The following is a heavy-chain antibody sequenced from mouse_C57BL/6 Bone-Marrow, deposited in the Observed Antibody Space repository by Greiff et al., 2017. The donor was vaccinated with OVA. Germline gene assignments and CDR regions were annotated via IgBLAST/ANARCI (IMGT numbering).Heavy chain of an antibody. V-gene: IGHV1-69*01. CDR1: GYTFTSYW. Sequence: QVQLQQPGAELVMPGASVKLSCKASGYTFTSYWMHWVKQRPGQGLEWIGEIDPSDSYTNYNQKFKGKSTLTVDKSSSTAYMQLSSLTSEDSAVYYCAKERLRRCFDYWGQGTTLTVSS. J-gene: IGHJ2*01. CDR2: IDPSDSYT. CDR3: AKERLRRCFDY. D-gene: IGHD2-4*01.